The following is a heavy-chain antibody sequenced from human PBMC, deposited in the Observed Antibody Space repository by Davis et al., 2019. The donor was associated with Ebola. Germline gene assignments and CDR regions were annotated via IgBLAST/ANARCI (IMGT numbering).Heavy chain of an antibody. CDR2: ISPTGLTI. J-gene: IGHJ4*02. D-gene: IGHD5-12*01. CDR3: ARDESTLLVATEPLDF. CDR1: GFTFSDYY. Sequence: GGSLKISCEASGFTFSDYYMSWIRQAPGKGLEWLSYISPTGLTISYADSVKGRFTISRDNAKNSVYLQMDSLRAEDTAVYYCARDESTLLVATEPLDFWGQGTLVTVS. V-gene: IGHV3-11*01.